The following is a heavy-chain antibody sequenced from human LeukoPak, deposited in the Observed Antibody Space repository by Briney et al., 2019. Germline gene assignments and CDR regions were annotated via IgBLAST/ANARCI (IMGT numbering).Heavy chain of an antibody. J-gene: IGHJ4*02. CDR2: IIPIFGTA. CDR3: ARRTTDSSGWCIDY. Sequence: ASVKVSCKASGGTFSSYAISWVRQAPGQGLEWMGGIIPIFGTANYAQKFQGRVTITADESTSTAYMELSSLRSEDTVVYYCARRTTDSSGWCIDYWGQGTLVTVSS. D-gene: IGHD6-19*01. V-gene: IGHV1-69*13. CDR1: GGTFSSYA.